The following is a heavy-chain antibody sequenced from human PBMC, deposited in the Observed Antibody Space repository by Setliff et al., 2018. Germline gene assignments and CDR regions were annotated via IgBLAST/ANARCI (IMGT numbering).Heavy chain of an antibody. V-gene: IGHV4-38-2*02. D-gene: IGHD1-26*01. CDR3: ARLSYRGSGAFDI. CDR1: GYSISSGYY. Sequence: PSETLSLTCTVSGYSISSGYYWGWIRQPPGKGLEWIGSIYHSGSTYYNPSLKSRVTISVDTSKNQFSLKLSSVTAADTAVYYCARLSYRGSGAFDIWGQGTMVTVSS. J-gene: IGHJ3*02. CDR2: IYHSGST.